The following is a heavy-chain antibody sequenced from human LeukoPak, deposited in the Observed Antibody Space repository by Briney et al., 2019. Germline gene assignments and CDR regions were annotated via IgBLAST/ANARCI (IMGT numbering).Heavy chain of an antibody. CDR1: GGSFSGYY. CDR3: ARQPNSGDYFFDY. J-gene: IGHJ4*02. V-gene: IGHV4-34*01. Sequence: PSETLSLTCAVYGGSFSGYYWNWIRQPPGKGLEWIGEINHSESTNYNPSLKSRVTMSVDTSKNQFSLKLTSVTAADSAVYYCARQPNSGDYFFDYWGQGTLVTVSS. CDR2: INHSEST. D-gene: IGHD2-21*01.